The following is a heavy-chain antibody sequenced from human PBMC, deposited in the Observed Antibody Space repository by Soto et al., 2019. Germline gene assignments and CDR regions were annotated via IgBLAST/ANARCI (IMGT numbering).Heavy chain of an antibody. Sequence: SETLSLTCTVSGGSISTYYWSWIRQPPGKGLEWIGYIYYSGSTNYNPSLKSRVTISVDTSKDQFSLKLSSVTAADTAVYYCARDRRDYYDSSGYFLGIWGQGTMVNVSS. J-gene: IGHJ3*02. V-gene: IGHV4-59*01. CDR1: GGSISTYY. CDR2: IYYSGST. D-gene: IGHD3-22*01. CDR3: ARDRRDYYDSSGYFLGI.